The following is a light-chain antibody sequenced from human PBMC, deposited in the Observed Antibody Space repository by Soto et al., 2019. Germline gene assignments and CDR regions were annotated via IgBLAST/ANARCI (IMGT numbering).Light chain of an antibody. CDR1: TSNIGTNT. J-gene: IGLJ2*01. Sequence: QSVLTQSPSASGTPGQRVSISCSGSTSNIGTNTVSWYQHVPGTAPTLLIYSNDQRPSAVPGRFSGSNAGTAASLAISGLLSEDDAYYYCASWDDILNVVFGGGTKLTVL. CDR2: SND. V-gene: IGLV1-44*01. CDR3: ASWDDILNVV.